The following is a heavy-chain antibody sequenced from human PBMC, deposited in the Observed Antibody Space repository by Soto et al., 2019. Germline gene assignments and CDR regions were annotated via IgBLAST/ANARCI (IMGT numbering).Heavy chain of an antibody. D-gene: IGHD2-2*02. V-gene: IGHV4-34*01. J-gene: IGHJ5*02. CDR2: INHSGST. Sequence: QVQLQQWGAGLLKPSETLSLTCAVYGGSFSGYYWSWIRQPPGKGLEWIGEINHSGSTNYNPSLQSRVTLSVDTSKNQFSLKLSSVTAADPAVYYCARWYQLLYSAFDPWGQGTLVTVSS. CDR1: GGSFSGYY. CDR3: ARWYQLLYSAFDP.